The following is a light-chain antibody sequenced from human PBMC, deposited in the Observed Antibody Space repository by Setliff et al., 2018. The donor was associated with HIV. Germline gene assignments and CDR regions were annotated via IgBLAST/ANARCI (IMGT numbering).Light chain of an antibody. CDR3: SSYTSSSTYG. V-gene: IGLV2-14*01. CDR1: SSDVGFYNY. Sequence: QSALTQPASVSGSPGQSVTISCTGTSSDVGFYNYVSWYQQHPGKAPKLMIYEVSNRPPGVSDRFSGSKSGNTASLTISGLQAEDEADYYCSSYTSSSTYGFGTGTKGTVL. CDR2: EVS. J-gene: IGLJ1*01.